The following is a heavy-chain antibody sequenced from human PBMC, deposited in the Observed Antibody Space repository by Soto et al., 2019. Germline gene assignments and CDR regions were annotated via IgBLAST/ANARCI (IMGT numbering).Heavy chain of an antibody. CDR1: GFSFDDYA. Sequence: EVQLVESGGGLVQPGRSLRLSCAASGFSFDDYAMHWVRQAPGKGLEWVSGISWNSGSIGYADSVKGRFTISRDNAKNSLYLQMNCLRAEDTALYYCAKDTLYGSGSYPDYWGQGTLVTVSS. V-gene: IGHV3-9*01. D-gene: IGHD3-10*01. CDR2: ISWNSGSI. CDR3: AKDTLYGSGSYPDY. J-gene: IGHJ4*02.